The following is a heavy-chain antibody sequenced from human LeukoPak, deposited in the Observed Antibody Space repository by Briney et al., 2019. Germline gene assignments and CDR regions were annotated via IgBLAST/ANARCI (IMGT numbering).Heavy chain of an antibody. V-gene: IGHV4-59*04. CDR2: IYYNGRT. D-gene: IGHD3-3*01. CDR3: ARITDRTIFGEIMHGFDI. Sequence: GSLRLTCAASGFTFNDYNMYWVRQPPGKGLEWIGNIYYNGRTYYSPSLKSRGTMSVDTSNNQFSLKLSSVTAADTAVYYCARITDRTIFGEIMHGFDIWGQGTPVTVSS. CDR1: GFTFNDYN. J-gene: IGHJ3*02.